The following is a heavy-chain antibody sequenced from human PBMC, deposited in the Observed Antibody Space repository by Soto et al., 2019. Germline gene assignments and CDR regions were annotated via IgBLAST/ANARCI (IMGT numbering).Heavy chain of an antibody. CDR2: IYPGDSDT. V-gene: IGHV5-51*01. CDR3: ASPADYYDSSGQDAFDL. Sequence: XEPLKILPHGSEYRFTSYWIVWVRQMPGKGLEWMGIIYPGDSDTRYSPSFQGQVTISADKSISTAYLPWSSLKASDTAMYYCASPADYYDSSGQDAFDLWGQGTMVTVPS. CDR1: EYRFTSYW. D-gene: IGHD3-22*01. J-gene: IGHJ3*01.